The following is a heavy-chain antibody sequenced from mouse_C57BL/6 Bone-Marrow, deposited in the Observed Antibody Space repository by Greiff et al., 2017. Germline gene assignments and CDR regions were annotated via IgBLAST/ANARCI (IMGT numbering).Heavy chain of an antibody. D-gene: IGHD3-1*01. CDR2: IDPEDGAT. J-gene: IGHJ3*01. CDR1: GFNIKDYY. V-gene: IGHV14-2*01. Sequence: EVQLQQSGAELVKPGASVKLSCTASGFNIKDYYMHWVKQRTEQGLEWIGRIDPEDGATKYAPKFQGKATITADTSSNTAYLQLSSLTSEDTAVYYCARDRHSSGYGFAYWGQGTLVTVS. CDR3: ARDRHSSGYGFAY.